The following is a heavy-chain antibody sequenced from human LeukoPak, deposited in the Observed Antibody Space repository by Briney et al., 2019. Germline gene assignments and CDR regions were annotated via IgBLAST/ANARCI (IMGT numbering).Heavy chain of an antibody. CDR3: DKYLGKNTYHFDD. D-gene: IGHD3-16*01. CDR2: IWYDGSKK. CDR1: GFTFSSYG. J-gene: IGHJ4*02. V-gene: IGHV3-33*06. Sequence: GGSLRLSCAASGFTFSSYGIHWVRQAPGKGLEWVAVIWYDGSKKYYANSVKGRFTISRDDSKNTLYLQMNSLRAEDTAVYYCDKYLGKNTYHFDDWGRGPRVTVSS.